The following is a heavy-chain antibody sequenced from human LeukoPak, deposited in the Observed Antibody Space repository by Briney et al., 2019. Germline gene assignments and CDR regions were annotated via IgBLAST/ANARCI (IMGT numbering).Heavy chain of an antibody. D-gene: IGHD3-22*01. Sequence: SETLSLTCFVSRGSICSSRYYWGWIRPAPGRGLEWIANIYYSGSTYYSPSLKSRVTISVDTSKNQFSLKLNSVTAADTAVYYCASQLYESRGPHAKDFQQWGQGTLVTVSS. CDR2: IYYSGST. CDR3: ASQLYESRGPHAKDFQQ. V-gene: IGHV4-39*01. CDR1: RGSICSSRYY. J-gene: IGHJ1*01.